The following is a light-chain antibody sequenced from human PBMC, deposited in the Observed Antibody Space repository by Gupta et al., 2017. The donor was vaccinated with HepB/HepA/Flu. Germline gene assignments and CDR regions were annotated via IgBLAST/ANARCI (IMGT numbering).Light chain of an antibody. V-gene: IGKV2-28*01. J-gene: IGKJ1*01. CDR3: MQALQTPPWT. CDR2: LGS. CDR1: QSLLHSNGYNY. Sequence: DIVMTQSPLSLPVTPGDPASISCRSSQSLLHSNGYNYLDWYLQKPGQPPQLLIYLGSNRASGVPDRFSGSGSGTDFTLKISRVEAEDVGVYYCMQALQTPPWTFGQGTKVEIK.